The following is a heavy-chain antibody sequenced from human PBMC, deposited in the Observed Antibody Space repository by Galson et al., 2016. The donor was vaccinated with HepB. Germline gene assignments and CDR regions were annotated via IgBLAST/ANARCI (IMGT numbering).Heavy chain of an antibody. J-gene: IGHJ2*01. D-gene: IGHD6-6*01. Sequence: LRLSCAASGFTFSSYDMHWVRQATGKGLEWVSTISTAGDTYYPGSVKGRFTLSRENAKNSLYLQMNSLRAGDTAVYYCARGAARPGDWYFDLWGRGTLVTVSS. CDR2: ISTAGDT. CDR1: GFTFSSYD. CDR3: ARGAARPGDWYFDL. V-gene: IGHV3-13*04.